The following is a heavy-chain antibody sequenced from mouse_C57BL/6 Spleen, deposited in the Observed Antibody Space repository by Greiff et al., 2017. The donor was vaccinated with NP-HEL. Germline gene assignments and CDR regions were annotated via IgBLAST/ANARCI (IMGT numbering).Heavy chain of an antibody. J-gene: IGHJ1*03. CDR2: IDPSDSYT. D-gene: IGHD1-1*01. Sequence: QVQLQQPGAELVMPGASVKLSCKASGYTFTSYWMHWVKQRPGQGLEWIGEIDPSDSYTNYNQKFKGKSTLTVDKSSSTAYMPLSSLTSEDSAVYYCARGHYYGSSPHWYFDVWGTGTTVTVSS. CDR3: ARGHYYGSSPHWYFDV. V-gene: IGHV1-69*01. CDR1: GYTFTSYW.